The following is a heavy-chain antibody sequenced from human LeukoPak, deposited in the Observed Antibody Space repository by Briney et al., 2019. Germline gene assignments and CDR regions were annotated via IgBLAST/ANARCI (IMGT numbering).Heavy chain of an antibody. CDR2: INHSGST. V-gene: IGHV4-34*01. Sequence: SETLSLTCAVYGGSFSGYYWSWIRQPPGKGLEWIGEINHSGSTNYNPSLKSRVTISVDTSKNQFSLKLSSVTAADTAVYYCALQSLISSGWYLGAFDIWGQGTMVTVSS. CDR3: ALQSLISSGWYLGAFDI. J-gene: IGHJ3*02. D-gene: IGHD6-19*01. CDR1: GGSFSGYY.